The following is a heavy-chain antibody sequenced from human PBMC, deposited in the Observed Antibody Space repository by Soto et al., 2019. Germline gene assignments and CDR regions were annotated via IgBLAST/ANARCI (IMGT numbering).Heavy chain of an antibody. J-gene: IGHJ4*02. CDR1: GGSVSSDSYY. CDR3: ARSPDSGDYVDY. CDR2: IYFSGTT. V-gene: IGHV4-61*01. Sequence: HVQLQESGPRLVQPSETLSLTCSVSGGSVSSDSYYWSWIRQPPGAGLEWIGYIYFSGTTNYNPSLESRISILVDSSKNQFSLKLSSVTAADTAVYYCARSPDSGDYVDYWGQGTLVAVSS. D-gene: IGHD4-17*01.